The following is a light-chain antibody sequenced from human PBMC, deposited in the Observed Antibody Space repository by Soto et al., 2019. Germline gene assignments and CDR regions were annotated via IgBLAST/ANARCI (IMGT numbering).Light chain of an antibody. CDR3: QQFQTWPWT. J-gene: IGKJ1*01. V-gene: IGKV3-15*01. CDR1: QSVGTD. CDR2: LAS. Sequence: EIVMTQSPATLSVSPGERATLSCRAGQSVGTDLAWYQQKPGQGPRLLIYLASTRAPGIPARFSGSGSGTEFALTISSLQSEDFAIYYCQQFQTWPWTFGRGTKVEIK.